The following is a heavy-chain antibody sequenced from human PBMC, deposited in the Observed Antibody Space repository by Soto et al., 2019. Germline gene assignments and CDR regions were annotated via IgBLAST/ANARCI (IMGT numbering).Heavy chain of an antibody. J-gene: IGHJ4*02. Sequence: SLRLSWAASGLTFNSYGMHWVPQAPGKGLEWVAVIWYDGSNKYYADSVKGRFTISRDNSKNTLYLQMNSLRDEDTAVYYCARDRYSSGWYDLDYWGQGTLVTVSS. CDR2: IWYDGSNK. CDR1: GLTFNSYG. V-gene: IGHV3-33*01. D-gene: IGHD6-19*01. CDR3: ARDRYSSGWYDLDY.